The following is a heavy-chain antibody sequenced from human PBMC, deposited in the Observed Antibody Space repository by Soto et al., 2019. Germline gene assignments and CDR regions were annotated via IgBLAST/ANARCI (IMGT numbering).Heavy chain of an antibody. CDR2: IIPISGTA. Sequence: QVQLVQCGAEVKKPGSSVKVSCKASGGTFSSYAISWVRQAPGQGLEWMGGIIPISGTANYAQKFQGRVTITADESTSTVSMELSSLRSEDTAVYFCARSQGSSTSLEIYYYYYYGMDVWGQGTTVTVSS. CDR3: ARSQGSSTSLEIYYYYYYGMDV. D-gene: IGHD2-2*01. J-gene: IGHJ6*02. CDR1: GGTFSSYA. V-gene: IGHV1-69*01.